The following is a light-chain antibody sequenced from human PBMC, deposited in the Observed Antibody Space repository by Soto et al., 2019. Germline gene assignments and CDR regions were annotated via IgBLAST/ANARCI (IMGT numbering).Light chain of an antibody. CDR2: VAS. J-gene: IGKJ1*01. V-gene: IGKV3-11*01. CDR1: QSVSVH. Sequence: EIVLTQSPGTLSLSPGERVTLSCRASQSVSVHFAWYQQKPGQAPRLLIYVASNRATGIPARFSGSGSGTDFTLTISRLEPEDFAVYHCVQRTTWPWTCGQGSKVEIK. CDR3: VQRTTWPWT.